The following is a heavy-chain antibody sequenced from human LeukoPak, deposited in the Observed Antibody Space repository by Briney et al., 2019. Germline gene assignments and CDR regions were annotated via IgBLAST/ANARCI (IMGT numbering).Heavy chain of an antibody. V-gene: IGHV5-51*01. D-gene: IGHD2-21*02. J-gene: IGHJ4*02. CDR1: GYSFTRYL. CDR2: IYPGDSDT. Sequence: GESLKISCKGSGYSFTRYLLGWVRQMPGKGLEWMGIIYPGDSDTRYSPSFQGQVTISADKSISTAYLQWNSLQASDTAMYYCARRDCGGDCSFDYWGQGTRVTVSS. CDR3: ARRDCGGDCSFDY.